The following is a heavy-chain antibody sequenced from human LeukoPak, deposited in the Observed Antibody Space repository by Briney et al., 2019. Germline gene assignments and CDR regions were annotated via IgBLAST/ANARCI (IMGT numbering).Heavy chain of an antibody. J-gene: IGHJ4*02. Sequence: PGGSPRLSCTASGFSFSTSWMSWVRQTPGKGLEWVANIKKNGSEEYYVDSVKTRFTISRDNAKNSLYLQLNSLIVEDTAVYYCARLSTSVAGGDHWGQRTLVTVSS. CDR2: IKKNGSEE. V-gene: IGHV3-7*01. CDR3: ARLSTSVAGGDH. CDR1: GFSFSTSW. D-gene: IGHD6-19*01.